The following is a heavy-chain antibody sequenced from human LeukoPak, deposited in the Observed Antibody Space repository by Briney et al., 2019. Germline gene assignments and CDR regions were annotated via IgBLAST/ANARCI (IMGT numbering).Heavy chain of an antibody. V-gene: IGHV4-34*01. D-gene: IGHD3-3*01. CDR3: ARRITIFGVVIIEANWLDP. CDR1: GGSFSGYY. CDR2: INHSGST. Sequence: SETLSLTCAVYGGSFSGYYWSWIRQPPGKGLEWIGEINHSGSTNYNPSLKSRVTISVDTSKNQFSLKLSSVTAADTAVYYCARRITIFGVVIIEANWLDPWGQGTLVTVSS. J-gene: IGHJ5*02.